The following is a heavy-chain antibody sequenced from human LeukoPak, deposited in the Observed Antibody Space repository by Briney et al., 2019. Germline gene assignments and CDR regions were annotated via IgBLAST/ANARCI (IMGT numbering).Heavy chain of an antibody. D-gene: IGHD3-22*01. J-gene: IGHJ4*02. CDR3: ARSYYYDSSGYFDY. V-gene: IGHV1-69*02. CDR1: GGTFSSYS. CDR2: IIPILGIA. Sequence: SVKVSCKASGGTFSSYSISWVRQAPGQGLEWMGRIIPILGIANYAQKFQGRVTITADKSTSTAYMELSSLRSEDTAVYYCARSYYYDSSGYFDYWGQGTLVTVSS.